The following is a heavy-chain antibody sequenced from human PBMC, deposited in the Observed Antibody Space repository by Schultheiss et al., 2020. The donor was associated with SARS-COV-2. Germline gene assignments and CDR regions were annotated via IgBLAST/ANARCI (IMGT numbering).Heavy chain of an antibody. Sequence: SETLSLTCTVSGGSISSYYWSWIRQPPGKGLELIGYIYYSGSTNYNPSLKSRVTISVDTSKNQFSLKLSSVTAADTAVYYCARVRFGGYAFDIWGQGTMVTVSS. D-gene: IGHD3-10*01. CDR2: IYYSGST. V-gene: IGHV4-59*01. J-gene: IGHJ3*02. CDR1: GGSISSYY. CDR3: ARVRFGGYAFDI.